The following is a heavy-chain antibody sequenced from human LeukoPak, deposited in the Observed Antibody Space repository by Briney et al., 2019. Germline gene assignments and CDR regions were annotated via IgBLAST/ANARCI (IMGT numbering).Heavy chain of an antibody. V-gene: IGHV3-11*04. CDR3: ARDEEGHYWFDP. Sequence: TTGGSLRLSCAASGFTFSDYYMSWIRQAPGKGLEWVSYISSSGSTIYYADSVKGRFTISRDNAKKSLYLQMNSLRAEDTAVYYCARDEEGHYWFDPWGQGTLVTVSS. CDR1: GFTFSDYY. J-gene: IGHJ5*02. CDR2: ISSSGSTI.